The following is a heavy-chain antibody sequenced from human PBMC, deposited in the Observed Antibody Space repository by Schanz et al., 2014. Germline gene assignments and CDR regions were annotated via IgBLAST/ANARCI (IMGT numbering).Heavy chain of an antibody. CDR3: AKGMGYCSGGTCYDYYYYGLDV. D-gene: IGHD2-15*01. CDR1: GFTFSDHY. Sequence: EVQLVESGGGLVQPGGSLRLSCAASGFTFSDHYMDWVRQAPGKGLEWVSTISASGGSTYYADSVKGRFTISRDNSKNILYLQMNSLRAEDTAVFYCAKGMGYCSGGTCYDYYYYGLDVWGQGTTVTVSS. V-gene: IGHV3-23*04. CDR2: ISASGGST. J-gene: IGHJ6*02.